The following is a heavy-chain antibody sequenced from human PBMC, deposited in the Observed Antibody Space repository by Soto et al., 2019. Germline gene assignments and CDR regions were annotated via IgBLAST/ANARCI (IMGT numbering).Heavy chain of an antibody. CDR1: GLTLSYYW. J-gene: IGHJ5*02. D-gene: IGHD3-3*01. CDR3: AREGYDFPYNWFDP. Sequence: GGSLRLSCEASGLTLSYYWMNWFRQAPGKRLEFVANIKEDGSDKHYVDSVKGRFAISRDNAKNSLFLELSTVTAADTAVYYCAREGYDFPYNWFDPWGQGTLVTVSS. V-gene: IGHV3-7*05. CDR2: IKEDGSDK.